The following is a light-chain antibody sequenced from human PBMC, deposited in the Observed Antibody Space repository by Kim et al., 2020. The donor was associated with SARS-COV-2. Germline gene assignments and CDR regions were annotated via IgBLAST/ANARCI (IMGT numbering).Light chain of an antibody. CDR3: QQSYSTPRDT. J-gene: IGKJ2*01. CDR2: AAS. V-gene: IGKV1-39*01. Sequence: DIQMTQSPSSLSASVGDRVTITCRASQSISSYLNWYQQKPGKAPKLLIYAASSLQSGVPSRFSGSGSGTDFTLTISSLQPEDFATYYCQQSYSTPRDTFGQGTKLEI. CDR1: QSISSY.